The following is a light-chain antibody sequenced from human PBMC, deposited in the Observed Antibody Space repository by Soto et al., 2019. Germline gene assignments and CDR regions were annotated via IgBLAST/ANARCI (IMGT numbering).Light chain of an antibody. Sequence: QSALTQPASVSESPGQSITISCTGTSSDVGGYNYVSWYQQHPGKAPKLMIYEVSSRPSEVSNRFSGSKSGNTAALTISGLQAEDEADYYCSSYTSRSTGVFGGGTKLTVL. CDR3: SSYTSRSTGV. V-gene: IGLV2-14*01. J-gene: IGLJ2*01. CDR2: EVS. CDR1: SSDVGGYNY.